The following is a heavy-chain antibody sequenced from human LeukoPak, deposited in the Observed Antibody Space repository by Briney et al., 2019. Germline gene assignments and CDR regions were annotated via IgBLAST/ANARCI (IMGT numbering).Heavy chain of an antibody. J-gene: IGHJ4*02. D-gene: IGHD2-15*01. Sequence: SETLSLTCTVSGGSISSHYWSWIRPPPGKGLEWIGYIYYSGSTNYNPSLKSRVTIPVDTSKNQFSLKLSSVTAADTAGYYCAREGGHYCSGGSCYPAPVNWGQGTLVTVSS. CDR1: GGSISSHY. V-gene: IGHV4-59*11. CDR2: IYYSGST. CDR3: AREGGHYCSGGSCYPAPVN.